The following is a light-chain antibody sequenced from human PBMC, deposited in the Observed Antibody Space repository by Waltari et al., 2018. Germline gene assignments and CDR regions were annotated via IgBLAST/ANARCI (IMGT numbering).Light chain of an antibody. CDR2: DGS. Sequence: QSALTQPRSVSGSPGQSVTIPCTGTSSDLGGYMYFSLYQNHPGKAPKLMIYDGSKRPSGVPDRFSGSKSGNTASLTISGLQAEDEADYYCCSYAGSFYVFGTGTKVTVL. CDR1: SSDLGGYMY. V-gene: IGLV2-11*01. J-gene: IGLJ1*01. CDR3: CSYAGSFYV.